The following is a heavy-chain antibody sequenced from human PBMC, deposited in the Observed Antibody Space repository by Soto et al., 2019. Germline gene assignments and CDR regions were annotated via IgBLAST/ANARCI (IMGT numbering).Heavy chain of an antibody. Sequence: PSETLSLTCTVSGGSVSSGSYYWSWIRQPPGKGLEWIGYIYYSETTNYNPSLKSRVTISVDTSKNQFSLKLNSLTAADTAVYCCASYNWNDDGDYWGQGTLVTVSS. CDR1: GGSVSSGSYY. V-gene: IGHV4-61*01. CDR2: IYYSETT. CDR3: ASYNWNDDGDY. J-gene: IGHJ4*02. D-gene: IGHD1-20*01.